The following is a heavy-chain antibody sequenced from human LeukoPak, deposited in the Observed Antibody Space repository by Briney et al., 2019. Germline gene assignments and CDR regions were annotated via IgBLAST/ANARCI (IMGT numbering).Heavy chain of an antibody. V-gene: IGHV4-34*01. CDR2: INHSGST. CDR1: GGSFSGYY. D-gene: IGHD3-10*01. J-gene: IGHJ5*02. CDR3: ARVDEFSWFDP. Sequence: SETLSLTCAVYGGSFSGYYWSWIRQPPGKGLEWIGEINHSGSTNYNPSLKSRVTISVDTSKNQFSLKLSPVTAADTAVYYCARVDEFSWFDPWGQGTLVTVSS.